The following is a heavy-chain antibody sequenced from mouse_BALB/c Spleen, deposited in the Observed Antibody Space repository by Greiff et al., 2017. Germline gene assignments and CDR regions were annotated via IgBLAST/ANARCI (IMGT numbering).Heavy chain of an antibody. CDR1: GFTFSSFG. V-gene: IGHV5-17*02. CDR3: ARSVYYYGSRGYAMDY. D-gene: IGHD1-1*01. J-gene: IGHJ4*01. CDR2: ISSGSSTI. Sequence: EVQVVESGGGLVQPGGSRKLSCAASGFTFSSFGMHWVRQAPEKGLEWVAYISSGSSTIYYADTVKGRFTISRDNPKNTLFLQMTSLRSEDTAMYYCARSVYYYGSRGYAMDYWGQGTSVTVSS.